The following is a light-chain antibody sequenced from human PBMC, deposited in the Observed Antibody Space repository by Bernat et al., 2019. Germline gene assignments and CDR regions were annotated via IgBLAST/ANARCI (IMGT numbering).Light chain of an antibody. CDR2: DVS. CDR3: CSYAGSYTYV. CDR1: SSDVGGYNY. J-gene: IGLJ1*01. V-gene: IGLV2-11*01. Sequence: QSALTQPRSVSGSPGQSVTISCTGTSSDVGGYNYVSWYQQHPGKAPKLMIYDVSKRPSGVPDRFSGSKSGNTASLPISWLQAEEAADYYCCSYAGSYTYVFGTRTKGTVL.